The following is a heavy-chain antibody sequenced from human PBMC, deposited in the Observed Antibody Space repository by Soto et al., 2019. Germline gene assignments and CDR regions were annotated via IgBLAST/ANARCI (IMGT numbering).Heavy chain of an antibody. CDR1: GFIFSSYG. J-gene: IGHJ6*02. CDR3: ARDQRTRVPHYFCMDV. CDR2: IWYDGSNE. D-gene: IGHD2-21*01. V-gene: IGHV3-33*01. Sequence: QVQLVESGGGVLQPGRSLRLSCAESGFIFSSYGMHWVGQTPGKGLEWVAVIWYDGSNEYYAGSVKGRLTITRDNSRTALYLKINRLRGEDTAVYYCARDQRTRVPHYFCMDVWGQGTTVTVSS.